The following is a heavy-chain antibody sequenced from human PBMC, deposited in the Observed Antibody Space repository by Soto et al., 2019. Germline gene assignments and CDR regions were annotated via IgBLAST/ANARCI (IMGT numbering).Heavy chain of an antibody. D-gene: IGHD6-19*01. Sequence: EVQLVESGGGLVQPGGSLRLSCAASGFTFSSYEMNWVRQAPGKGLEWVSYISSSGSTIYYADSVKGRFTISRDNAKNSLYLQVNSLRAEDTAVYYCARDRKYSSGWSRSLDYYYGMDVWGQGTTVTVSS. J-gene: IGHJ6*02. CDR1: GFTFSSYE. CDR2: ISSSGSTI. CDR3: ARDRKYSSGWSRSLDYYYGMDV. V-gene: IGHV3-48*03.